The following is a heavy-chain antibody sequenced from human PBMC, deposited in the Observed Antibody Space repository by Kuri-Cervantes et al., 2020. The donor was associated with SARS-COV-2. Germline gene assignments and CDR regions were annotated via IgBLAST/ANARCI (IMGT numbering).Heavy chain of an antibody. CDR1: GFTFSAYT. D-gene: IGHD3-9*01. V-gene: IGHV3-21*01. CDR2: ITRSSVYI. CDR3: AREGRHFDWLATIGYMDV. J-gene: IGHJ6*03. Sequence: GESLKISCVASGFTFSAYTLNWVRQAPGKGLEWVSSITRSSVYISYADSLKGRFTISRDNAKNSLYLQMNSLRAEDTAVYYCAREGRHFDWLATIGYMDVWGKGTTVTVSS.